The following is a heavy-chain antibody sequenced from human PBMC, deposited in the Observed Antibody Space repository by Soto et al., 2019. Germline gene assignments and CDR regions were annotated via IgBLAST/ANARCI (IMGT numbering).Heavy chain of an antibody. CDR3: ARLLGSLWFGELLGYFDS. Sequence: PSETMSLTCPVSGGSITSYYWSWMRPPTGKGLEWIGYIYYSGTTKYNPSLKSRVTMSLDTSKNQFSLKLSSVTAADTAVYYCARLLGSLWFGELLGYFDSWGQGTLVTVSS. J-gene: IGHJ4*02. D-gene: IGHD3-10*01. V-gene: IGHV4-59*08. CDR2: IYYSGTT. CDR1: GGSITSYY.